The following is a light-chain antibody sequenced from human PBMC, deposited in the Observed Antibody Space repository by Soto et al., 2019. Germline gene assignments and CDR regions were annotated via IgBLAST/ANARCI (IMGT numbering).Light chain of an antibody. CDR1: QSISSW. V-gene: IGKV1-5*03. CDR2: MAS. CDR3: QQYSSYTYT. J-gene: IGKJ2*01. Sequence: DIQMTQSPSTLSASVGDRVTITCRASQSISSWLAWYQQKPGKAPKLLIYMASTLESGVPSRFSGSGSGTEFTLTISSLQADDFATYYCQQYSSYTYTFGQGTKLEIK.